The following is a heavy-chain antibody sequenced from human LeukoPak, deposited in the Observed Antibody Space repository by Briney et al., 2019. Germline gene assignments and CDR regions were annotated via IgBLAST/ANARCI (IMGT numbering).Heavy chain of an antibody. Sequence: GGSLRLSCTASGFTFGDYAMSWFRQAPGKGLEWVGFIRSKAYGGTTEYAASVKGRFTIPRDDSKSIAYLQMNSLKTEDTAVYYCTRDSPPRGYSGLDAFDIWGQGTMVTVSS. V-gene: IGHV3-49*03. D-gene: IGHD5-12*01. J-gene: IGHJ3*02. CDR2: IRSKAYGGTT. CDR3: TRDSPPRGYSGLDAFDI. CDR1: GFTFGDYA.